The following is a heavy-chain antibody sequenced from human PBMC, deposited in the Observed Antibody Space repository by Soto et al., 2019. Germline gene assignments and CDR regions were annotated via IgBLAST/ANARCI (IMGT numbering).Heavy chain of an antibody. CDR1: GFTFSSYA. D-gene: IGHD3-22*01. CDR3: AKSSYYDSSGIYWYFDL. CDR2: ISYDGSNK. Sequence: QVQLVESGGGVVQPGRSLRLSCAASGFTFSSYAMHWVRQAPGKGLEWVAVISYDGSNKYYADSVKGRFTISRDNSKNTLYLQMNSLRAEDTAVYYCAKSSYYDSSGIYWYFDLWGRGTLVTVSS. V-gene: IGHV3-30-3*02. J-gene: IGHJ2*01.